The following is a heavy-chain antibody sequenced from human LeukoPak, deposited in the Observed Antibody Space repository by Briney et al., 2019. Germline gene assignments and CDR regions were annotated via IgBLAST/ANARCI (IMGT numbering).Heavy chain of an antibody. CDR2: INPSGGST. CDR3: ARDGVDRPFDY. D-gene: IGHD3-22*01. J-gene: IGHJ4*02. CDR1: GYTFTSYY. V-gene: IGHV1-46*01. Sequence: ASVKVSCKASGYTFTSYYMQWVRQAPGQGLEWMGIINPSGGSTSYAQKFQGRVTMTRDTSTSTAYMELRSLRSDDTAVYYCARDGVDRPFDYWGQGTLVTVSS.